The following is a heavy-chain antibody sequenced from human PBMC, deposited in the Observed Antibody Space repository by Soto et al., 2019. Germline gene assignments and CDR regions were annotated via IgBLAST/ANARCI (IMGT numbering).Heavy chain of an antibody. Sequence: GGSLRLSCAGSGFTLSNAWMSWVRRAQGKGLEWVGRIKSDAYGAAIDYAAPVKGRFTISRDHSKNKLFLQMNNLRAEDTAVYSSTTTKGRIEPPTNDFSGQGTPLTVPS. D-gene: IGHD2-8*01. V-gene: IGHV3-15*01. CDR1: GFTLSNAW. J-gene: IGHJ4*02. CDR3: TTTKGRIEPPTNDF. CDR2: IKSDAYGAAI.